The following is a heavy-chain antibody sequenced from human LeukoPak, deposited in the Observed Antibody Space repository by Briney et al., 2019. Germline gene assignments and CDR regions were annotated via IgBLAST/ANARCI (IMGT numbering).Heavy chain of an antibody. CDR1: GFTFNNFA. CDR3: ARDNIAYGSGSYLGY. V-gene: IGHV3-30*04. D-gene: IGHD3-10*01. CDR2: ISHDGSKK. Sequence: GRSLRLSCAASGFTFNNFAMHWVRQAPGKGLEWVAIISHDGSKKDYADSVKGRFTPSRDNSQNTLYVQMNSLGVEDTAVYYCARDNIAYGSGSYLGYWGQGTLVIVSS. J-gene: IGHJ4*02.